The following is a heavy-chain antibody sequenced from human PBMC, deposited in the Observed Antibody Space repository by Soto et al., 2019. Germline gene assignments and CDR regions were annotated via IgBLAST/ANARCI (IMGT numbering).Heavy chain of an antibody. D-gene: IGHD5-18*01. CDR2: IKQDGSEK. CDR3: ARGGSGYRYGYGFDY. J-gene: IGHJ4*02. CDR1: GFTFSSYW. V-gene: IGHV3-7*01. Sequence: EVQLVESGGGLVQPGGSLRLSCAASGFTFSSYWMSWVRQAPGKGLEWVANIKQDGSEKYYVDSVKGRFTISRDNAKNSLYLQMNSLRAEDTAVYYCARGGSGYRYGYGFDYWGQGTLVTVSS.